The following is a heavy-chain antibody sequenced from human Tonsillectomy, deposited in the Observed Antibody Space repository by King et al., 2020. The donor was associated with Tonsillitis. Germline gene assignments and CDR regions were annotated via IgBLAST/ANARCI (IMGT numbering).Heavy chain of an antibody. CDR1: GFSFRSYA. J-gene: IGHJ4*02. V-gene: IGHV3-30-3*01. CDR3: ARIPKYGDQNY. CDR2: VSSDGSEK. D-gene: IGHD4-17*01. Sequence: VQLVESGGGVVQPGRSLRLSCAASGFSFRSYAMHWVRQAPGKGLEWVTVVSSDGSEKYYADSVKGRFTISRDNSKNTLYLQMNSLRAEDTAVYYCARIPKYGDQNYWGQGTLVTVSS.